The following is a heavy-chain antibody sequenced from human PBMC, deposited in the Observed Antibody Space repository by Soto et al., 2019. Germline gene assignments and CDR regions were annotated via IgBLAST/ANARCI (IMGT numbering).Heavy chain of an antibody. Sequence: SETLSLTCTVSGGSISSYYWSWIRQPPGKGLEWIGYIYYSGSTNYNPSLKSRVTISVDTSKNQFSLKLSSVTAADTAVYYCARVISDYYDSSGYFVYFDYWGQGTLVTVSS. J-gene: IGHJ4*02. CDR3: ARVISDYYDSSGYFVYFDY. CDR2: IYYSGST. V-gene: IGHV4-59*01. D-gene: IGHD3-22*01. CDR1: GGSISSYY.